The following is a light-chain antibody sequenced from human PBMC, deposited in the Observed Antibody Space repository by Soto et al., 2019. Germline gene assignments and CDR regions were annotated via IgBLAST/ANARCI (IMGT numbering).Light chain of an antibody. CDR2: GAS. CDR3: QPYNNWWT. V-gene: IGKV3-15*01. J-gene: IGKJ1*01. Sequence: IVMTQSPATLSVSPGERATLSCRASQSVSRSLAWYQQKPGQAPRLLIYGASTRATDIPARFSGSGSGTEFPLTISSLQSEDFAVYYCQPYNNWWTFGQGTKVYIK. CDR1: QSVSRS.